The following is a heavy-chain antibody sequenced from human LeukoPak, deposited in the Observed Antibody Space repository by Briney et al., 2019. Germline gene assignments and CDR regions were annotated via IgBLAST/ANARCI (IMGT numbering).Heavy chain of an antibody. V-gene: IGHV2-5*02. Sequence: SGPTLVNPTPTLTLTCTFSGFSLLTPGVGVGWIRQPPGKALEWLALIYWDDAKRYSPSLKSRLTITKDTSKNQVVLTMTNMDPVDTATYFCAHRKYNGSYYDFDYWGPGTLVTVSS. CDR2: IYWDDAK. J-gene: IGHJ4*02. CDR3: AHRKYNGSYYDFDY. D-gene: IGHD1-26*01. CDR1: GFSLLTPGVG.